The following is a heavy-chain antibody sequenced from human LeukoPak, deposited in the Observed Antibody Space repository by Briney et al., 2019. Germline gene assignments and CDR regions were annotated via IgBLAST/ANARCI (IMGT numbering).Heavy chain of an antibody. Sequence: PSETLSLTCTVSGGSISSYYWSWIRQPPGKGLEWIGYTYYSGSTNYNPSLKSRVTISVDTSKNQFSLKLSSVTAADTAVYYCARLAETYYYGSGSPYGMDVWGQGTTVTVSS. D-gene: IGHD3-10*01. CDR3: ARLAETYYYGSGSPYGMDV. J-gene: IGHJ6*02. CDR2: TYYSGST. V-gene: IGHV4-59*08. CDR1: GGSISSYY.